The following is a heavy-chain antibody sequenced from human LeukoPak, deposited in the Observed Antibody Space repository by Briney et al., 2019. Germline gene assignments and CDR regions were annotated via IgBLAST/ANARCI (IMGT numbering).Heavy chain of an antibody. CDR1: GFTFSDYY. D-gene: IGHD3-22*01. Sequence: GGSLRLSCAASGFTFSDYYMSWIRQAPGKGLEWVSYISSSGSTIYYADSVKGRFTISRDNAKNSPYLQMNSLRAEDTAVYYCARDREDYYDSSGYADYWGQGTLVTVSS. J-gene: IGHJ4*02. V-gene: IGHV3-11*04. CDR2: ISSSGSTI. CDR3: ARDREDYYDSSGYADY.